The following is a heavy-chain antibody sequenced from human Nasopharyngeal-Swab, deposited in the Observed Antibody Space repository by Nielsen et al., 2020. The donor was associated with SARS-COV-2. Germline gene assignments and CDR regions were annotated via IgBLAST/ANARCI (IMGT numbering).Heavy chain of an antibody. Sequence: GSLRLSCEASGFTFPRYTLSWVRPAPGKGLEWVSTISFSGGVTTYADSVRGRSTISRDNSKNMMYLQLNSLRAEDTAVYYCARFRDGDIIRLGYHFDSWGQGTLVTGSS. CDR3: ARFRDGDIIRLGYHFDS. CDR1: GFTFPRYT. D-gene: IGHD3-10*01. J-gene: IGHJ4*02. V-gene: IGHV3-23*01. CDR2: ISFSGGVT.